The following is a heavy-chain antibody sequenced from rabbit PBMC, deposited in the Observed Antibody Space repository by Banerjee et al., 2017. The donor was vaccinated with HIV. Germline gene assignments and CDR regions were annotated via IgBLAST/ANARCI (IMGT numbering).Heavy chain of an antibody. J-gene: IGHJ4*01. CDR1: GFSFSNKYV. V-gene: IGHV1S45*01. CDR3: ARDLAGAIGWNFNL. Sequence: QEQLEESGGDLVKPEGSLTLTCTASGFSFSNKYVMCWVRQAPGKGLEWIACINTSSGNTVYASWAKGRFTISKASSTTVTLQMTSLTAADTATYFCARDLAGAIGWNFNLWGPGTLVTVS. CDR2: INTSSGNT. D-gene: IGHD4-1*01.